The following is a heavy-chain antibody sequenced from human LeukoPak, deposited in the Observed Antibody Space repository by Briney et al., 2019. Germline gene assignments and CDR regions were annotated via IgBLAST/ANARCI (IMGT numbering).Heavy chain of an antibody. J-gene: IGHJ4*02. Sequence: GGSLRLSCAASGFTVNSNYLSWVPQAPGEGLEWGSTLYNTGNTYYADSVKGRFSISRDNSKNTLFLQMNSLRAEDTAVYYCARLTPAAGRLYFVDWGPGTLVTVSS. CDR3: ARLTPAAGRLYFVD. CDR2: LYNTGNT. CDR1: GFTVNSNY. V-gene: IGHV3-53*01. D-gene: IGHD6-13*01.